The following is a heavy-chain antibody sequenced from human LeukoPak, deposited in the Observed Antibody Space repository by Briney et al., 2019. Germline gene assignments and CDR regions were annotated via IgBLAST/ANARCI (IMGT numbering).Heavy chain of an antibody. CDR3: ARVGVAGLDFDY. CDR1: GFTFSSYW. D-gene: IGHD3-3*01. J-gene: IGHJ4*02. Sequence: GGSLRLSCAASGFTFSSYWMHWVRQAPGKGLVWVSRINSDGSSTSYADSVKGRFTISRDNAKNTLYLQMNSLRAEDTAVYYCARVGVAGLDFDYWGQGTLVTVSS. V-gene: IGHV3-74*01. CDR2: INSDGSST.